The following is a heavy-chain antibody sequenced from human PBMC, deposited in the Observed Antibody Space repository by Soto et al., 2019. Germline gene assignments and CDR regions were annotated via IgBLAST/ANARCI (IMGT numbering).Heavy chain of an antibody. V-gene: IGHV4-59*12. CDR2: IYYSGST. J-gene: IGHJ4*02. CDR3: ARAIVVVSVAYYFDY. CDR1: GGSISRYY. D-gene: IGHD2-21*01. Sequence: SEALSLTCTGSGGSISRYYWSGSRQPPGKGMEWIGEIYYSGSTNYNPPLNKRVTISVDKSKNQFSLKLSSVTAADTAVYYCARAIVVVSVAYYFDYWGQGTLVTVSS.